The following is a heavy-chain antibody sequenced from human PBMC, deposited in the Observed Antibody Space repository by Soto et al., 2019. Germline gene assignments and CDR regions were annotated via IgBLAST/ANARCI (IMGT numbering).Heavy chain of an antibody. CDR2: ISAYNGNT. D-gene: IGHD2-15*01. CDR1: GYTFTSYG. J-gene: IGHJ6*02. Sequence: ASVKVSCKASGYTFTSYGISWVRQAPGQGLEWMGWISAYNGNTNYAQKLQGRVTMTTDTSTSTAYMELRSLRSDDTAVYYCARDLVVVVAAIHYYYGMDVWGQGTTVTVSS. CDR3: ARDLVVVVAAIHYYYGMDV. V-gene: IGHV1-18*01.